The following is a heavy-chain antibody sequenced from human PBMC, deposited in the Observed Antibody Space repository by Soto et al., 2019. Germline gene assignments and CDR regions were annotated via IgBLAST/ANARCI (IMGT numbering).Heavy chain of an antibody. V-gene: IGHV3-30-3*01. CDR2: ISYDGSNK. D-gene: IGHD5-18*01. CDR3: ARAVDTAMVTGGADY. J-gene: IGHJ4*02. Sequence: QVQLVESGGGVVQPGRSLRLSCAASGFTFSSYAMHWVRQAPGKGLEWVAVISYDGSNKYYADSVKGRFTISRDNSKNTLYLQMNSLRAEDTAVYSCARAVDTAMVTGGADYWGQGTLVTVSS. CDR1: GFTFSSYA.